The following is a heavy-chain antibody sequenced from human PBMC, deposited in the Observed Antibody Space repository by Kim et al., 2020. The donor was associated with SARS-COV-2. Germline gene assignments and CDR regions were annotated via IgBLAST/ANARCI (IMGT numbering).Heavy chain of an antibody. V-gene: IGHV3-74*01. Sequence: TTYADSVQGRFTISRDNAKNTLYLQVNRLRAEDTAVYYCARTIRAYAYADYWGQGTLVTVSS. CDR3: ARTIRAYAYADY. J-gene: IGHJ4*02. CDR2: T. D-gene: IGHD5-12*01.